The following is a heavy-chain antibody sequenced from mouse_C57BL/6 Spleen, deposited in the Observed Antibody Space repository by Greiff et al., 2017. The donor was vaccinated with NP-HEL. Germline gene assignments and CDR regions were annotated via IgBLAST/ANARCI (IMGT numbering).Heavy chain of an antibody. V-gene: IGHV2-2*01. CDR2: IWSGGST. CDR3: ARAYDDDVGGFDD. Sequence: VHLVESGPGLVQPSQSLSITCTVSGFSLTSYGVHWVRQSPGKGLEWLGVIWSGGSTDYNAAFISRLSISKDNSKSQVFFKMNSLQADDTAIYYCARAYDDDVGGFDDWGQGTTLTVSS. D-gene: IGHD2-4*01. J-gene: IGHJ2*01. CDR1: GFSLTSYG.